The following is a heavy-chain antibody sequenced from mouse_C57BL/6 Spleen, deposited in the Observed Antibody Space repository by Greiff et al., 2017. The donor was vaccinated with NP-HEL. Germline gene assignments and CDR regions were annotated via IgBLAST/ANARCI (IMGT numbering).Heavy chain of an antibody. CDR3: ASIYYGNYDAMDY. Sequence: VQLKQSVAELVRPGASVKLSCTASGFNIKNTYMHWVKQRPEQGLEWIGRIDPANGNTKYAPKFQGKATITADTSSNTAYLQLSSLTSEDTAIYYCASIYYGNYDAMDYWGQGTSVTVSS. D-gene: IGHD2-1*01. CDR1: GFNIKNTY. CDR2: IDPANGNT. J-gene: IGHJ4*01. V-gene: IGHV14-3*01.